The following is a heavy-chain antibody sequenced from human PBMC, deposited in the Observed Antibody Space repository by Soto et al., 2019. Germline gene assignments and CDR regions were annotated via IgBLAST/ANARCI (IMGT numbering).Heavy chain of an antibody. D-gene: IGHD6-6*01. Sequence: SETLSLTCAGYGGSFSGYYWSGIRQPPGKGLEWIGEINHSGSTNYNPSLKSRVTISVDTSKNQFSLKLSSVTAADTAVYYCARGIRYSSSSYYYYGMDVWGQGTTVTVSS. CDR2: INHSGST. V-gene: IGHV4-34*01. CDR1: GGSFSGYY. CDR3: ARGIRYSSSSYYYYGMDV. J-gene: IGHJ6*02.